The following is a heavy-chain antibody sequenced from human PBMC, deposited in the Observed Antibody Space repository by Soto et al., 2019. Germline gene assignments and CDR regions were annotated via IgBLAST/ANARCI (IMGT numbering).Heavy chain of an antibody. CDR2: IYHGEST. CDR1: GGSISSGGYS. J-gene: IGHJ6*02. CDR3: ARDSRSTTTYGLDV. V-gene: IGHV4-30-2*01. Sequence: QLQLQESGLGLVKPSQTLSLNCAVSGGSISSGGYSWSWLRLPPGKGLEWIGYIYHGESTNYNPSLRSRVTISVDRAKNQLSLILKSVTPADTAVYYCARDSRSTTTYGLDVWGQGTTVTVSS. D-gene: IGHD4-4*01.